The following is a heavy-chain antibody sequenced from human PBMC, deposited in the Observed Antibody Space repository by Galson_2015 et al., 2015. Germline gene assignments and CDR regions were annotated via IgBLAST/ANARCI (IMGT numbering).Heavy chain of an antibody. CDR3: AHSLKGMAPEYFQH. V-gene: IGHV2-5*02. Sequence: PALVKPTPPLTLPCTFSGFSLRTSGVGVGWIRQPPGKALEWLALIYWDDDKRYSPSLKSRLTITKDTSKNQVVLTMANMDPVDTATYYCAHSLKGMAPEYFQHWGQGTLVPVSS. CDR2: IYWDDDK. D-gene: IGHD5-24*01. CDR1: GFSLRTSGVG. J-gene: IGHJ1*01.